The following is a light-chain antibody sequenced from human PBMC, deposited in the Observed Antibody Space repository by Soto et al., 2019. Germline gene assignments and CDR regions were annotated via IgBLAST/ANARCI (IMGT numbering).Light chain of an antibody. CDR1: QSIISY. J-gene: IGKJ1*01. Sequence: DIQMTQSPSSLSASVGDRFTITCLASQSIISYLNWYQQKPGKAPKLLIYAASSLQSGVPSRFSGSGSGTDFTLTISSLQPEDFATYYCQQSYSTPPTFGQGTKVDI. V-gene: IGKV1-39*01. CDR3: QQSYSTPPT. CDR2: AAS.